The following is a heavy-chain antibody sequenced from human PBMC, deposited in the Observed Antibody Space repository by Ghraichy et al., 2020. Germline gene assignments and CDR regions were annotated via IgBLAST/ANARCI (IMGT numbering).Heavy chain of an antibody. Sequence: SETLSLTCAVYGGSFSGYYWSWIRQPPGKGLEWIGEINHSGSTNYNPSLKSRVTISVDTSKNQFSLKLSSVTAADTAVYYCARGNQMTTVDWGQGTLVTVSS. D-gene: IGHD4-23*01. CDR2: INHSGST. CDR1: GGSFSGYY. V-gene: IGHV4-34*01. CDR3: ARGNQMTTVD. J-gene: IGHJ4*02.